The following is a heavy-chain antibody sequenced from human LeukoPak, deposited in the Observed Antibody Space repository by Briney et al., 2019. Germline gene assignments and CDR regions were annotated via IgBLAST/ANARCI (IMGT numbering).Heavy chain of an antibody. J-gene: IGHJ4*02. CDR2: INHSAST. Sequence: SETLSLTCTVYGGSFSSNYWSWIRHPPPKGLEWIGEINHSASTNSTPSRRGPVTTSADTSKSQFSLKLSSVTAADVAVCYCASSARWLPNDYWGQGTLVTVSS. D-gene: IGHD5-24*01. V-gene: IGHV4-34*01. CDR3: ASSARWLPNDY. CDR1: GGSFSSNY.